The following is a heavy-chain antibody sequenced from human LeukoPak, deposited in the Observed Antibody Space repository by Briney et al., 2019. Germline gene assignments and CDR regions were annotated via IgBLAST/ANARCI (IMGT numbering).Heavy chain of an antibody. CDR3: ARYSSSSGSDWFDP. CDR1: GYSISSGYY. D-gene: IGHD6-6*01. V-gene: IGHV4-38-2*02. Sequence: SETLSLTCTVSGYSISSGYYWGWIRQPPGKGLEWIGSIYHSGSTYYNPSLKSRVTISVDTSKNQFSLKLSSVTAADTAVYYCARYSSSSGSDWFDPWGQGTLVTVSS. J-gene: IGHJ5*02. CDR2: IYHSGST.